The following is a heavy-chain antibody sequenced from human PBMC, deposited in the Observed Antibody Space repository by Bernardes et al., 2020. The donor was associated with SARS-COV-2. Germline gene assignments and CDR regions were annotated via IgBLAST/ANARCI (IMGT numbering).Heavy chain of an antibody. CDR3: ARDRYNYDILTGYYADAFDI. CDR2: IYTSGST. J-gene: IGHJ3*02. V-gene: IGHV4-61*02. Sequence: SETLSLTCTVSGGSISSGSYYWSWIRQPAGKGLEWIGRIYTSGSTNYNPSLKSRVTISVDTSKNQFSLKLSSVTAADTAVYYCARDRYNYDILTGYYADAFDIWGQGTMVTVSS. D-gene: IGHD3-9*01. CDR1: GGSISSGSYY.